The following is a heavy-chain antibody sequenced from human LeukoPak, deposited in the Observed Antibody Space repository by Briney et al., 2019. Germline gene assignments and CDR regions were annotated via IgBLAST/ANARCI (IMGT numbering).Heavy chain of an antibody. CDR3: ARGYNNGYCKDT. J-gene: IGHJ5*02. CDR2: INTDGSST. D-gene: IGHD5-18*01. CDR1: GFTFSSYG. Sequence: GGSLRLSCAASGFTFSSYGMHWVRQAPGKGLVWVSRINTDGSSTSYVDSGKGRFNISRDNAKNTLYLQMNSLRTEDTAVYYCARGYNNGYCKDTCGQGTLVTASS. V-gene: IGHV3-74*01.